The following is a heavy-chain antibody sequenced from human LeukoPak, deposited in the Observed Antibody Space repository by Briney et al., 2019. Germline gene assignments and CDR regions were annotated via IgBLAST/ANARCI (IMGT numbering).Heavy chain of an antibody. CDR3: ARAGGYCSGGSCYPAFDC. D-gene: IGHD2-15*01. CDR1: GYTFTSYD. J-gene: IGHJ4*02. V-gene: IGHV1-8*01. Sequence: ASVKVSCKASGYTFTSYDINWVRQATGQGLEWMGWMNPNSGNTGYAQKFQGRVTMTRNTSISTAYMELSSLRSEDTAVYYCARAGGYCSGGSCYPAFDCWGQGTLVTVSS. CDR2: MNPNSGNT.